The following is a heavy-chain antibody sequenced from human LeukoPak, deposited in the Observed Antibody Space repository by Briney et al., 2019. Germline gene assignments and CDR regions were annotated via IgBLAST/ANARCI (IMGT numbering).Heavy chain of an antibody. J-gene: IGHJ4*02. CDR1: GFTFSSYA. V-gene: IGHV3-23*01. CDR3: ARDLLEGERYFDY. CDR2: ISGSGGST. D-gene: IGHD3-16*01. Sequence: PGGSLRLSCAASGFTFSSYAMSWVRQAPGKGLEWVSAISGSGGSTYYADSVKGRFTISRDNSKNTLYLQMNSLRAEDTAVYYCARDLLEGERYFDYWGQGTLVTVSS.